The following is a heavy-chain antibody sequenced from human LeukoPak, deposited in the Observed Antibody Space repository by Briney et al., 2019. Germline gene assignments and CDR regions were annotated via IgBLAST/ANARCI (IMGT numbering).Heavy chain of an antibody. J-gene: IGHJ4*02. D-gene: IGHD5-24*01. Sequence: HPGGSLRLSCAASGFTFSSYAMSWVRQAPGKGLEWVSAISGSGGSTYYADSVKGRFTISRDNAKNTLYLQMNSLRADDTAVYYCARGEMVQVYWGQGTLVTVSS. CDR3: ARGEMVQVY. CDR2: ISGSGGST. CDR1: GFTFSSYA. V-gene: IGHV3-23*01.